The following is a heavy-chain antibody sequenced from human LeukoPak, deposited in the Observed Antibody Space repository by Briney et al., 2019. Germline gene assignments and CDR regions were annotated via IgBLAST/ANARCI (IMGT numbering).Heavy chain of an antibody. CDR1: GFTFSTYT. V-gene: IGHV3-48*01. Sequence: GGSPRLSCAASGFTFSTYTMNWVRQAPGKGLEWVSYISDSSSIIYYADSVKGRFTISRDNSKNTLYLQMNSLRAEDTAVYYCGVFWSGFYTYWGQGTLVTVSS. CDR3: GVFWSGFYTY. J-gene: IGHJ4*02. CDR2: ISDSSSII. D-gene: IGHD3-3*01.